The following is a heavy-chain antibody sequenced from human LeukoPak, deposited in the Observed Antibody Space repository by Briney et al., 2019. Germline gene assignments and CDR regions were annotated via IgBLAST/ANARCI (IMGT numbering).Heavy chain of an antibody. V-gene: IGHV4-61*02. CDR3: ARVVVVPAAQSGYYYYMDV. CDR2: IYTSGST. D-gene: IGHD2-2*01. CDR1: GGSISSGSYY. Sequence: SETLSLTCTVSGGSISSGSYYWSWIRQPAGKGLEWIGRIYTSGSTNYNPSLKSRVTISVDTSKNQFSLKLSSVTAADTAVYYCARVVVVPAAQSGYYYYMDVWGKGTTVTVSS. J-gene: IGHJ6*03.